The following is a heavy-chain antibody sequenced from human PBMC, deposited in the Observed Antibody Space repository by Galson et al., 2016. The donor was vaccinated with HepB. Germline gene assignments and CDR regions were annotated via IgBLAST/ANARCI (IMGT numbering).Heavy chain of an antibody. V-gene: IGHV3-23*01. CDR2: VSGTGANT. CDR3: ARDSGNYHFDD. D-gene: IGHD1-26*01. Sequence: SLRLSCAASGFTLSAYAMNWVRQAPGKGLEWVSSVSGTGANTYHAESVKGRFTISRDNSKNTLYLQMSSLRAEDTAVYYCARDSGNYHFDDWGQGTLVTVSS. CDR1: GFTLSAYA. J-gene: IGHJ4*02.